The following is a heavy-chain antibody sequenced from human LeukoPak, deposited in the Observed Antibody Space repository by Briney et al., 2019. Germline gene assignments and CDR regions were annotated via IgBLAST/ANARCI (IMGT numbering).Heavy chain of an antibody. Sequence: GASVTVSCKTSGYSFIDYYIHWVRQAPGQGLEWMGWINGNSGSTNYAQQFQGRVTMTRDTSIRTAYMELNNLTSDDTAVYYCVRDRYDITGKPFDTWGQGTLVTVSS. CDR3: VRDRYDITGKPFDT. J-gene: IGHJ4*02. V-gene: IGHV1-2*02. D-gene: IGHD1-20*01. CDR2: INGNSGST. CDR1: GYSFIDYY.